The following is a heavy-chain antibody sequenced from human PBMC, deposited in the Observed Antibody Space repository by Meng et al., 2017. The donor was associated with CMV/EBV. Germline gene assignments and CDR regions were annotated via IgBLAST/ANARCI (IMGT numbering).Heavy chain of an antibody. V-gene: IGHV3-72*01. CDR3: AREMGSEYYYYGMDV. J-gene: IGHJ6*02. D-gene: IGHD1-26*01. CDR2: TRNKANSYTT. Sequence: GGSLRLSCAASGFTFSDHYMDWVRQAPGKGLEWVGRTRNKANSYTTEYAASVKGRFTIPRDDSKNSLYLQMNSLKTEDTAVYYCAREMGSEYYYYGMDVWGQGTTVTVSS. CDR1: GFTFSDHY.